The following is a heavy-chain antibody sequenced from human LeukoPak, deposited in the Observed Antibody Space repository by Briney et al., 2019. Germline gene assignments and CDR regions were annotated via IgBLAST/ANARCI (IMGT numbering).Heavy chain of an antibody. CDR1: GGSIRSDDYY. V-gene: IGHV4-30-4*01. CDR3: ARGGVGGYDYFDS. J-gene: IGHJ4*02. CDR2: ITYSGST. Sequence: PSETLSLTCTVFGGSIRSDDYYWSWIRQPPGKGLEWIGHITYSGSTDYSPSLKSRVSISVDTSKNQFSLSLNSVTVADTAVYYCARGGVGGYDYFDSWGQGTLVTVSS. D-gene: IGHD5-12*01.